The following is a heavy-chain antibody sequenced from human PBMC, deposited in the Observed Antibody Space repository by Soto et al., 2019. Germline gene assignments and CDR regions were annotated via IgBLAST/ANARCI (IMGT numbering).Heavy chain of an antibody. CDR3: ARTRLYPRIAAAGSLDY. J-gene: IGHJ4*02. CDR2: IIPIFGTA. D-gene: IGHD6-13*01. V-gene: IGHV1-69*06. CDR1: GGTFSSYA. Sequence: GASVKVSCKASGGTFSSYAISWVRQAPGQGLEWMGGIIPIFGTANYAQKFQGRVTITADKSTSTAYMELSSLRSEDTAVYYCARTRLYPRIAAAGSLDYWGQGTLVTVSS.